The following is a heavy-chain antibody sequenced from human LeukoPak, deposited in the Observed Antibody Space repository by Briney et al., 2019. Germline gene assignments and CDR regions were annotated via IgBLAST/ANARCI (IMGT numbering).Heavy chain of an antibody. CDR1: GGSISNSSYY. V-gene: IGHV4-39*02. D-gene: IGHD3-16*01. CDR3: AREGPGGYDY. J-gene: IGHJ4*02. Sequence: SETLSLTCTVSGGSISNSSYYWGWIRQPPGKGLEWIGSIYYSGSTYYNPSLKSRVTMSVDTSKNQFSLKLSSVTAADTAVYYCAREGPGGYDYWGQGTLVTVSS. CDR2: IYYSGST.